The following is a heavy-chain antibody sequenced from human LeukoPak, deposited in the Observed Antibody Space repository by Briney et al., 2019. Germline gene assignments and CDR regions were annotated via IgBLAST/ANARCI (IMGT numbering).Heavy chain of an antibody. CDR1: GGSFSGYY. CDR2: INHSGST. CDR3: ARGYCSGGSCYLFDY. J-gene: IGHJ4*02. V-gene: IGHV4-34*01. D-gene: IGHD2-15*01. Sequence: SETLSLTCAVCGGSFSGYYWSWIRQPPGKGLEWIGEINHSGSTNYNPSLKSRVTISVDTSKNQFSLKLSSVTAADTAVYYCARGYCSGGSCYLFDYWGQGTLVTVSS.